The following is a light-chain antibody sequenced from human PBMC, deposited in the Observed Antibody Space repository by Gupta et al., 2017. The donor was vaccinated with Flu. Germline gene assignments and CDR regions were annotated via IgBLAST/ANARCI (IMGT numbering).Light chain of an antibody. CDR3: QQAYSVPLT. CDR2: TTS. Sequence: GDRVTISCRASQTINNFLNWYQQKQGRPPKLLIYTTSTLKDGVASRFSGSGSGTDFTLTISNLQPDDAATYYCQQAYSVPLTFGGGTRMDIK. CDR1: QTINNF. J-gene: IGKJ4*01. V-gene: IGKV1-39*01.